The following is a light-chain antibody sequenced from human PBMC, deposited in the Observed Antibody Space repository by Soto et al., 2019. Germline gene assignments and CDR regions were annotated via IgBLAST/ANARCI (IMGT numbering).Light chain of an antibody. Sequence: EIVLTQSPGTLSLSPGERATLSCRASQSVSSSYLAWYQQKPGPAPRLLFYGASSRATGIPARFSGSGSGTDFTLTISRLEPEDFAVYYCQQYGSSPYTFGQGTKLEIK. CDR1: QSVSSSY. J-gene: IGKJ2*01. CDR3: QQYGSSPYT. CDR2: GAS. V-gene: IGKV3-20*01.